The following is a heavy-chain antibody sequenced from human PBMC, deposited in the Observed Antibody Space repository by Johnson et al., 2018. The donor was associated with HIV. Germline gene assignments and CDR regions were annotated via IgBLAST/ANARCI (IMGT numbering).Heavy chain of an antibody. J-gene: IGHJ3*02. CDR3: TKDQFHKGGGNVIDGFDI. D-gene: IGHD2-15*01. CDR1: GFTFDEYG. Sequence: QVQLVESVGGVVRPGGSLRLSCAASGFTFDEYGMSWVRQAPGKGLEWVAFIRYDGYNKYYIDSVKGRFTISRDNSKNTLYLQMNSLRADDTAVYYGTKDQFHKGGGNVIDGFDIWGQGTMVTVSS. CDR2: IRYDGYNK. V-gene: IGHV3-30*02.